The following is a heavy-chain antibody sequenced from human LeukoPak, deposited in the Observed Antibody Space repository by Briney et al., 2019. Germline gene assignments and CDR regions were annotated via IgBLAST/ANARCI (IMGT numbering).Heavy chain of an antibody. CDR1: GFNFDNFA. J-gene: IGHJ4*02. Sequence: GKSLTLSCVVSGFNFDNFAMHWVRQPLGKGLEWVAVISHDGRTKYYADSMRGRITISRDNSKNTLFLQMNNLRSEDTAVYFCARPSPPGDGYNPPDHWGQGTLVTVSS. CDR3: ARPSPPGDGYNPPDH. V-gene: IGHV3-30*04. D-gene: IGHD5-24*01. CDR2: ISHDGRTK.